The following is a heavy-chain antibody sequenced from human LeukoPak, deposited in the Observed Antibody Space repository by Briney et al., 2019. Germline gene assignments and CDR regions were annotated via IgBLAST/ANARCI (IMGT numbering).Heavy chain of an antibody. CDR1: GYSFTNYY. D-gene: IGHD3-10*01. CDR2: ISPADSDT. J-gene: IGHJ5*02. Sequence: GESLRISCKGSGYSFTNYYIAWVRQMPGKALEWMGIISPADSDTRYSPSFQGQVTISADKSITTAYLQWSSLKASDTAMYYCARRAYGSGSSTRHFDPWGQGTLVTVSS. CDR3: ARRAYGSGSSTRHFDP. V-gene: IGHV5-51*01.